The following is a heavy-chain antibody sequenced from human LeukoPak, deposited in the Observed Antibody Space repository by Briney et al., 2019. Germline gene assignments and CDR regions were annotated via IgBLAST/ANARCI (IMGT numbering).Heavy chain of an antibody. D-gene: IGHD6-19*01. J-gene: IGHJ4*02. CDR2: IYYSGST. CDR3: AKLVSSGWYYDY. CDR1: GGSISSNY. V-gene: IGHV4-59*08. Sequence: SETLSLTCTVSGGSISSNYWSWIRQPPGKGLESIGYIYYSGSTNYNPPLKSRVTMSVDTSKNQFSLKVSSVTAADTAVYYCAKLVSSGWYYDYWGQGTLVTASS.